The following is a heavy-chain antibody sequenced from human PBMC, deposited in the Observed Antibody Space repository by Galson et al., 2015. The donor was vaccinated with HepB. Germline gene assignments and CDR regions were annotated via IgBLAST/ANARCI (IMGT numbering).Heavy chain of an antibody. CDR1: DGSISSYY. CDR2: IYYSGST. Sequence: SETLSLTCTVSDGSISSYYWSWIRQPPGKGLEWIGYIYYSGSTNYNPSLKSRVTISVDTSKSQFSLKLSSVTAADTAVYYCARVEDSGYDSYYFDYWGQGTLVTVSS. CDR3: ARVEDSGYDSYYFDY. V-gene: IGHV4-59*01. J-gene: IGHJ4*02. D-gene: IGHD5-12*01.